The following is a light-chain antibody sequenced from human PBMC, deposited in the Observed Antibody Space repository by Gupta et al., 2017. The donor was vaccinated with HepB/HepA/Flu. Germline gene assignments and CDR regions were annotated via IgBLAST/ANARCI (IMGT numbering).Light chain of an antibody. CDR3: QSYDSILSGVV. CDR1: SSNIGAGYD. Sequence: SVLTPSPAVSGAPGQTVTSSGNGSSSNIGAGYDVRLYQQLPGTAPKLLIYGNSNRPSGVPDRFSGSKSCPSSSLAITGLHAEDEADYYCQSYDSILSGVVFGVGTKLTVL. J-gene: IGLJ2*01. CDR2: GNS. V-gene: IGLV1-40*01.